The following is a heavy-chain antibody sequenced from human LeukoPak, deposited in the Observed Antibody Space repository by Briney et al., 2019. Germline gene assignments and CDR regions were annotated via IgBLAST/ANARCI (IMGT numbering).Heavy chain of an antibody. J-gene: IGHJ4*02. Sequence: ETLSLTCTVSGGSISGWYWSWIRQPPGKGLEWIGYIYGSGYTNYNPSLKSRVTMSIDTSKNHFSLKLTSVTAADTATYYCARETSLAGFASGLGFNYWGQGILVTVSS. D-gene: IGHD6-19*01. CDR3: ARETSLAGFASGLGFNY. CDR1: GGSISGWY. CDR2: IYGSGYT. V-gene: IGHV4-59*01.